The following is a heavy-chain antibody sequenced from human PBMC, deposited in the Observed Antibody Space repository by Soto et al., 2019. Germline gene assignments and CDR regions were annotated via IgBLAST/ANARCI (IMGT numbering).Heavy chain of an antibody. CDR1: GYIFTNYG. J-gene: IGHJ6*02. V-gene: IGHV1-18*04. D-gene: IGHD2-2*01. Sequence: ASVKVSCKASGYIFTNYGISWVRQAPGQGLEWMGWISAYNGNTNYAQKFQGRVTMTTDTSTSTAYMEARSLRSDDTAVYYCAREDVEPAATGYYSYGMDVWGQGTTVTVSS. CDR2: ISAYNGNT. CDR3: AREDVEPAATGYYSYGMDV.